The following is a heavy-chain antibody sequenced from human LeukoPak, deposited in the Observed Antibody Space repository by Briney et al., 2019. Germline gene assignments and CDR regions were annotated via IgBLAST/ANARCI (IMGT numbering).Heavy chain of an antibody. CDR3: AKDHSSYGDYVFDY. Sequence: GEALRLSCAASAFSIGSNHMTWVRQAPGKGLESISIIYSGGSTFYADSVKGRFTISRDNSKNTLYLQMNSLRAEDTAVYYCAKDHSSYGDYVFDYWGQGTLVTVSS. CDR2: IYSGGST. V-gene: IGHV3-53*01. CDR1: AFSIGSNH. J-gene: IGHJ4*02. D-gene: IGHD4-17*01.